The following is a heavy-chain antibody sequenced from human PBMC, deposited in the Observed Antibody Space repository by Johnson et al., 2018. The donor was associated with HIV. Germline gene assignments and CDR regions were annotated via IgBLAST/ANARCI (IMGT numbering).Heavy chain of an antibody. V-gene: IGHV3-30*04. CDR2: ISYDGSNK. D-gene: IGHD6-13*01. CDR1: GFTFSSYA. Sequence: VQLVESGGGVVQPGRSLRLSCAASGFTFSSYAMHWVRQAPGKGLEWVAVISYDGSNKYYADSVKGRFTISRDNSKNTLYLQMNSLRAEDTAVYYCAKDIMPGSSSWVLPLDAFDIWGQGTMVTVSS. J-gene: IGHJ3*02. CDR3: AKDIMPGSSSWVLPLDAFDI.